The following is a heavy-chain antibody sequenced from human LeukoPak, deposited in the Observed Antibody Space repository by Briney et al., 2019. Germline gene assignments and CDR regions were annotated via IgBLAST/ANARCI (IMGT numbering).Heavy chain of an antibody. V-gene: IGHV4-59*08. CDR1: GGSISSYY. J-gene: IGHJ6*02. CDR3: ARRDYNYYGMDV. CDR2: IHYSGST. Sequence: PSETLSLTCTVSGGSISSYYWSWIRQPPGKGLEWIASIHYSGSTNYNPSLQSRVTTSVDTSKNQFSLKLSSVTAADTAVYYCARRDYNYYGMDVWGRGTTVTVSS.